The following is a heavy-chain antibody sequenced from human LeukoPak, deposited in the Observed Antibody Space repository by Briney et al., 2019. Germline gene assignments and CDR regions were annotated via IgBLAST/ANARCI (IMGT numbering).Heavy chain of an antibody. J-gene: IGHJ4*02. CDR2: ISSSSSYI. CDR1: GFTFSSYS. CDR3: ARALGGDYYDFWSEPDY. V-gene: IGHV3-21*01. Sequence: PGGSLRLSCAASGFTFSSYSMNWVRQAPGKGLEWVSSISSSSSYIYYADSVKGRFTISRDNAKNPLYLQMNSLRAEDTAVYYCARALGGDYYDFWSEPDYWGQGTLVTVSS. D-gene: IGHD3-3*01.